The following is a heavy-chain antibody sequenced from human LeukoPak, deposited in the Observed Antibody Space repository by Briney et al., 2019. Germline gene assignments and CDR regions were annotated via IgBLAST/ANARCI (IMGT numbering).Heavy chain of an antibody. CDR2: INGDGSTT. V-gene: IGHV3-74*01. Sequence: GGFLRLSCAASGFTFSRYWMHWVRQAPGKGLVWVSRINGDGSTTSYADSVKGGFTISRDNDKNTLYLQMNSLRAEDTAVYYCATGNYYDSRGYYTFGHWGQGTLVTVSS. CDR3: ATGNYYDSRGYYTFGH. J-gene: IGHJ1*01. CDR1: GFTFSRYW. D-gene: IGHD3-22*01.